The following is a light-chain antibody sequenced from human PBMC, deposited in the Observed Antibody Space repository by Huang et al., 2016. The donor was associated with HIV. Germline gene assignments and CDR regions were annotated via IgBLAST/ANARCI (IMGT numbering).Light chain of an antibody. Sequence: DIQMTQSPSFVSASVGDRVIITCRASQTITTYLNWYQQHPGKAPKVLIYGASRVASGVPSRFTVRASGSDFTLTIKDLQPEDFATYYCQQTYSSPLTFGGGTRIEIK. CDR3: QQTYSSPLT. V-gene: IGKV1-39*01. CDR2: GAS. J-gene: IGKJ4*01. CDR1: QTITTY.